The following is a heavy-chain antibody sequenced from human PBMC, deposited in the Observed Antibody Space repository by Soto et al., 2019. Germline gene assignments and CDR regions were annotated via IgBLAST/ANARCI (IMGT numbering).Heavy chain of an antibody. D-gene: IGHD3-22*01. J-gene: IGHJ4*02. CDR2: IYHSGST. CDR1: GDTIRNDY. V-gene: IGHV4-59*01. Sequence: PSETLSLTCSVSGDTIRNDYWNWIRQPPGKRLEWIGSIYHSGSTNYNPSLKSRLSISIDTSKNQFSLKLSSVTAADTAVYYCARGFYDSGGDSPRFEYWGQGPLVTVPS. CDR3: ARGFYDSGGDSPRFEY.